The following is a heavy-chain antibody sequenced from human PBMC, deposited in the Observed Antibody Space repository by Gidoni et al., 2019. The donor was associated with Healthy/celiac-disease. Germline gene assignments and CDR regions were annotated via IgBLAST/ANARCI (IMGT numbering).Heavy chain of an antibody. CDR2: IYDSGST. D-gene: IGHD3-10*01. CDR3: ARDLSGSGSYLAD. V-gene: IGHV4-31*03. J-gene: IGHJ4*02. CDR1: GGSISSGGYY. Sequence: QVQLQESGPGLVKPSQPLSLTCTVSGGSISSGGYYWSWIRQHPGKGLEWIGYIYDSGSTYYTPSLKSRVTISVDTSKNQFSLKLSSVTAADTAVYYCARDLSGSGSYLADWGQGTLVTVSS.